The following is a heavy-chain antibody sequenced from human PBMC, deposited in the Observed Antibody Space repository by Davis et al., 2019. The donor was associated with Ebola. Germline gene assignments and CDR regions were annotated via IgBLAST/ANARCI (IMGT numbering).Heavy chain of an antibody. CDR3: ARGYSSSSMYYFDY. CDR1: GYTFTSYA. Sequence: SVKVSCKASGYTFTSYAINWVRQAPGQGLEWMGGIIPIFGTANYAQKFQGRVTITADESTSTAYMELSSLRSEDTAVYYCARGYSSSSMYYFDYWGQGTLVTVSS. V-gene: IGHV1-69*13. CDR2: IIPIFGTA. J-gene: IGHJ4*02. D-gene: IGHD6-6*01.